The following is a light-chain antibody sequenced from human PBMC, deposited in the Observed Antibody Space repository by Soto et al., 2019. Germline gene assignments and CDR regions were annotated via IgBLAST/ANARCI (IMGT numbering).Light chain of an antibody. J-gene: IGKJ1*01. CDR3: QQYGGSPRT. CDR1: QSVSSS. V-gene: IGKV3-20*01. CDR2: GAS. Sequence: EIVLTQSPGTLSLSPGEGATLSCRASQSVSSSLAWYQQKRGQAPRLPIHGASSRATGIPDRFSGSGSGTDFTLTISRLEPEDFAVYYCQQYGGSPRTFGQGTKVEVK.